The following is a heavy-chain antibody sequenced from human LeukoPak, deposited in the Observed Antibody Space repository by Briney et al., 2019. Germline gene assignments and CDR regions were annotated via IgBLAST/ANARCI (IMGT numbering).Heavy chain of an antibody. D-gene: IGHD6-6*01. J-gene: IGHJ4*02. CDR3: AREDPARSKSFDY. V-gene: IGHV4-31*03. CDR1: GGSISSGGYY. Sequence: SETLSLTCTVSGGSISSGGYYWSWIRQHPGKGLEWIGYIYYSGSTNYNPSLKSRVTISVDTSKNQFSLKLSSVTAADTAVYYCAREDPARSKSFDYWGQGTLVTVSS. CDR2: IYYSGST.